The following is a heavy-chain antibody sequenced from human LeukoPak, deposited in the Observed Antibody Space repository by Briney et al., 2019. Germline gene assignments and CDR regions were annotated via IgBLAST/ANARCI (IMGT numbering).Heavy chain of an antibody. D-gene: IGHD3-9*01. Sequence: GGSLRLSCAASGFTFRSYEMNWVRQAPGKGLEWLAFMRYDGSNTHYADSVKGRFTISRDNSKNTLFLQMNSLRSEDTAPYYCANGPHYNILTGFYKVRSHLDYWGQGTLVTVSS. CDR2: MRYDGSNT. J-gene: IGHJ4*02. V-gene: IGHV3-30*02. CDR1: GFTFRSYE. CDR3: ANGPHYNILTGFYKVRSHLDY.